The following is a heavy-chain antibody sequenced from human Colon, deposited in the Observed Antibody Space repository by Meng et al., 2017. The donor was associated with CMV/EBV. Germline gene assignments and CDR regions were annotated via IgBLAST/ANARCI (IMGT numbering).Heavy chain of an antibody. J-gene: IGHJ4*02. Sequence: GGSLRLSCVASGFPFSLFTMHWVRQAPGKGLEWVSAISGSGGSTYYADSVKGRFTISRDNSKNTLYLQMNSLRAEDTAVYYCAKQGGITIFGVVTPFDYWGQGTLVTVSS. V-gene: IGHV3-23*01. CDR2: ISGSGGST. D-gene: IGHD3-3*01. CDR1: GFPFSLFT. CDR3: AKQGGITIFGVVTPFDY.